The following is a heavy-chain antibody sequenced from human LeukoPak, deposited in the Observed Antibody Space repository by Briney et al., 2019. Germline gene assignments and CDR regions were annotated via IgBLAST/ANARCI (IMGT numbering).Heavy chain of an antibody. Sequence: GGSLSLSCAASGFTFSSYAMSWVRQAPGKGLEWVSAISGSGGSTYYADSVKGRFTISRDNAKNSLYLQMNSLRAEDTAVYYCARIAAVGTSFDYWGQGTLVTVSS. CDR3: ARIAAVGTSFDY. CDR1: GFTFSSYA. V-gene: IGHV3-23*01. J-gene: IGHJ4*02. CDR2: ISGSGGST. D-gene: IGHD6-13*01.